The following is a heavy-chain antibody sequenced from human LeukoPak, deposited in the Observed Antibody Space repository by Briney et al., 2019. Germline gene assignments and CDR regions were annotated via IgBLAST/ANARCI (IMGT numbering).Heavy chain of an antibody. CDR2: INPNSGGT. J-gene: IGHJ3*02. CDR1: GYTFTGYY. Sequence: ASVKVSCKASGYTFTGYYMHWVRQAPGQGLEWMGWINPNSGGTNYAQKFQGRVTMTRDTSISTAYMELSRLRSDDTAVYYCAREGVLRYFDWLPTDAFDTWGQGTMVTVSS. V-gene: IGHV1-2*02. CDR3: AREGVLRYFDWLPTDAFDT. D-gene: IGHD3-9*01.